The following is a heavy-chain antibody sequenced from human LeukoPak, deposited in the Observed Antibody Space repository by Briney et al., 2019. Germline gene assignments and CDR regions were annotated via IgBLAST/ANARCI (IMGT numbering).Heavy chain of an antibody. CDR2: ISSGSKYI. D-gene: IGHD5-12*01. CDR3: ARASPQYSASDY. V-gene: IGHV3-21*01. J-gene: IGHJ4*02. Sequence: GGSLRLSCTASGFTFSSYSMNWVRQGAGKGLEWVSSISSGSKYIYYADSVKGRFTISRDNARNSLYLQMNSLRAEDTAVFYCARASPQYSASDYWGQGALVTVSS. CDR1: GFTFSSYS.